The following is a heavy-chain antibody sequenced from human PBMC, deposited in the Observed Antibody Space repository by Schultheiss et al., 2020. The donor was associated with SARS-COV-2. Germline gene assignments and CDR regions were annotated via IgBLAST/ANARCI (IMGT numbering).Heavy chain of an antibody. J-gene: IGHJ6*02. V-gene: IGHV3-7*01. D-gene: IGHD4-17*01. CDR2: IREDGSEK. Sequence: GGSLRLSCAASGFTFSSYSMTWVRQAPGKGLEWVANIREDGSEKYYGDSVKGRFTISRDNAKNSLYLQMNSLRAEDTAVYYCARDSNYGDYESRGLDVWGQGTTVTVSS. CDR3: ARDSNYGDYESRGLDV. CDR1: GFTFSSYS.